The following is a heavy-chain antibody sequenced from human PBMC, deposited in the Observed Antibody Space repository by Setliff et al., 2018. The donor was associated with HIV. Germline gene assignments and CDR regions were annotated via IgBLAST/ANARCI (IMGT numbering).Heavy chain of an antibody. CDR1: GYTFTGHY. CDR3: ARNFGLSPSGKYYYYYGMDI. J-gene: IGHJ6*02. V-gene: IGHV1-2*02. CDR2: VNPNSGDA. D-gene: IGHD3-10*01. Sequence: GASVKVSCKASGYTFTGHYLHWVQQAPGQGLEWLGWVNPNSGDAIYAQNFQGRVTMTRDTSINAAYMELRGLRSDDTAVYYCARNFGLSPSGKYYYYYGMDIWGQGTTVTVSS.